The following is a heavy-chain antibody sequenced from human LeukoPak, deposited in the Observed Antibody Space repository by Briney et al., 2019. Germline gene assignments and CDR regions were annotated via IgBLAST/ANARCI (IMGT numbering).Heavy chain of an antibody. CDR2: IYYSGST. D-gene: IGHD3-22*01. Sequence: SETLSLTCTVSGGSISSYYWSWIRQPPGKGLEWIGYIYYSGSTNYNPSLKSRVTISVDTSKNQFSLKLSSVTAADTAVYYCARGHSNLLGYYYDSSGHWDAFDIWGQGTMVTVSS. CDR1: GGSISSYY. J-gene: IGHJ3*02. V-gene: IGHV4-59*01. CDR3: ARGHSNLLGYYYDSSGHWDAFDI.